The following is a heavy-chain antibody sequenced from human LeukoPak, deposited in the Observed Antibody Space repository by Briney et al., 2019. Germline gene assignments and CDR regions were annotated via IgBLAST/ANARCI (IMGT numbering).Heavy chain of an antibody. CDR1: GYTFTSYG. D-gene: IGHD4-23*01. CDR2: ISAYNGNT. Sequence: GSAVKVSCKASGYTFTSYGISWVRQAPGQGLEWVGWISAYNGNTNLAQMLQGRVTITTDTSQGTAYMDLGLLRSDDPAVYYCARQGYGGHARGAADYWGQGTLVTVSS. V-gene: IGHV1-18*01. J-gene: IGHJ4*02. CDR3: ARQGYGGHARGAADY.